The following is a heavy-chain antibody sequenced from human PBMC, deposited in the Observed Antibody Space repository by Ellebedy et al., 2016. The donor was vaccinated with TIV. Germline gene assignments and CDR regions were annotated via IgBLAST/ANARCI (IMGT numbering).Heavy chain of an antibody. J-gene: IGHJ4*02. CDR3: ASGGGYYYDSITYYAY. D-gene: IGHD3-22*01. V-gene: IGHV1-69*13. CDR2: IIPMFGTT. Sequence: ASVKVSCKASGGTIRSYTISWVRQAPGQGLEWVGGIIPMFGTTNYAQRFQGRVTITADASTGTAYMELSSLRSEDTAVYYCASGGGYYYDSITYYAYWGQGTLVTVSS. CDR1: GGTIRSYT.